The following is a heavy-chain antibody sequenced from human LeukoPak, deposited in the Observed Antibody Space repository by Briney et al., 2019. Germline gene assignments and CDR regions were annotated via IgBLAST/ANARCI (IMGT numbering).Heavy chain of an antibody. CDR1: GASLTSNY. CDR2: VHPSDTS. J-gene: IGHJ5*02. Sequence: PSETLSLTCTVSGASLTSNYWTWIRLPVGKGLEWIGRVHPSDTSDYNPSLKSRVSMSVDTSKNQFSLRLRSVTAADTAFYYCARVSYNSGSYISGGWFDPWGQGILVTVSS. V-gene: IGHV4-4*07. CDR3: ARVSYNSGSYISGGWFDP. D-gene: IGHD3-10*01.